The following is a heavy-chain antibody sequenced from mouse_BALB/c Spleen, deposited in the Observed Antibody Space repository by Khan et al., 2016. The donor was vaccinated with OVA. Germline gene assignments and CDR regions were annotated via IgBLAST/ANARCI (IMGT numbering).Heavy chain of an antibody. CDR1: GFTFTDYY. Sequence: EVELVESGGGLVQPGGSLRLSCATSGFTFTDYYMNWVRQPPGKALEWLGFISKKASGYTTEYSPSVKGRFTISRDTSQSILYLQMNTLRAEDSATSYCARVDYGYGFAYWGQGTLVTVSA. J-gene: IGHJ3*01. CDR3: ARVDYGYGFAY. CDR2: ISKKASGYTT. V-gene: IGHV7-3*02. D-gene: IGHD1-2*01.